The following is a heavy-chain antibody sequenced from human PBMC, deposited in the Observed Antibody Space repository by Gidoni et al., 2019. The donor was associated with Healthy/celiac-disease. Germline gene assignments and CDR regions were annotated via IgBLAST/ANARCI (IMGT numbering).Heavy chain of an antibody. CDR3: ARQTMAHDCIDP. Sequence: GQGLEWMGIINPSGGSTSYAQKFQGRVTMTRDPSTSTVYMELSSLRSEDTAAYYCARQTMAHDCIDPWGQGTLVTVSS. D-gene: IGHD3-10*01. V-gene: IGHV1-46*01. CDR2: INPSGGST. J-gene: IGHJ5*02.